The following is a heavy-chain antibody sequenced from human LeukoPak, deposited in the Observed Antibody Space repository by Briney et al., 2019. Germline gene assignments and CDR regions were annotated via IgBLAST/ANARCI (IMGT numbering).Heavy chain of an antibody. Sequence: GGSLRLSCAASGFTFSSYSMNWVRQAPGKGLEWVSSISSSSSYIYYADSVKGRFTISRDNAKNSLYLQMNSLRTEDTAVYYCASTGSGDLDYWGQGTLVTVSS. J-gene: IGHJ4*02. V-gene: IGHV3-21*01. CDR3: ASTGSGDLDY. CDR1: GFTFSSYS. D-gene: IGHD3-10*01. CDR2: ISSSSSYI.